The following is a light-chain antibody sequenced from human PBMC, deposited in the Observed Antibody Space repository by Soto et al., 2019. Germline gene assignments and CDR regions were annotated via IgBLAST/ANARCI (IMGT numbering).Light chain of an antibody. CDR3: QQYYSAPWT. CDR2: WAS. Sequence: DIVMTQSPDSLAVSLGERATINCKSSQSVLYSSNNKNYLAWYQQKPGQPPKLLIYWASTRESGVPDRFSGSWSATDFTLTISSLQAEDVTVYYCQQYYSAPWTFGQGTKVEIK. V-gene: IGKV4-1*01. CDR1: QSVLYSSNNKNY. J-gene: IGKJ1*01.